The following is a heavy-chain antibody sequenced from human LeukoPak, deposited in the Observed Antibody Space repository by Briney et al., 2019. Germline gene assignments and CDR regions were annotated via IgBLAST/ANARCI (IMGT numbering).Heavy chain of an antibody. CDR1: GGSISSSSYY. D-gene: IGHD3-9*01. CDR2: TYNSGST. CDR3: ARASPGAIFYYGMDV. Sequence: SETLSLTCTVSGGSISSSSYYWGWIRQPPGKGLEWIGCTYNSGSTKYNPSLKSRVTISEDTSKNQFSLKLSSVTAADTAVYYCARASPGAIFYYGMDVWGQGTTVTVSS. J-gene: IGHJ6*02. V-gene: IGHV4-39*07.